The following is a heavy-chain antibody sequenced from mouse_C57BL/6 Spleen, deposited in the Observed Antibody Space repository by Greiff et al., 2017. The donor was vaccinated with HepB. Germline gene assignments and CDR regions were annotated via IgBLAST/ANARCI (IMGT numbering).Heavy chain of an antibody. CDR1: GFTFSDYY. J-gene: IGHJ4*01. CDR2: INYDGSST. CDR3: ARVHYYGAMDY. V-gene: IGHV5-16*01. Sequence: DVKLVESEGGLVQPGSSMKLSCTASGFTFSDYYMAWVRQVPEKGLEWVANINYDGSSTYYLDSLKSRFIISRDNAKNILYLQMSSLKSEDTATYYCARVHYYGAMDYWGQGTSVTVSS.